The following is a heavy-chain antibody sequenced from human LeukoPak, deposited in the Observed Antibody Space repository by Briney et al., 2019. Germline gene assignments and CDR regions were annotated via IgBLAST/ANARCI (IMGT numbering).Heavy chain of an antibody. CDR1: GYTFTGYL. D-gene: IGHD2-15*01. J-gene: IGHJ4*02. Sequence: ASVPVSCKASGYTFTGYLMHWLRQAPGQGLEWMGWINPDSGDTSYAQKFQGRATMTRDTSINTAYMELNRLRSDDTAVYYCARRDCSGGSCYSRIDYWGQGTLVTVSS. V-gene: IGHV1-2*02. CDR3: ARRDCSGGSCYSRIDY. CDR2: INPDSGDT.